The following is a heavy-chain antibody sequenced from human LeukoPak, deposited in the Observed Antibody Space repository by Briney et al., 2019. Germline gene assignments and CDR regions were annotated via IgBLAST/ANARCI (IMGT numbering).Heavy chain of an antibody. D-gene: IGHD3-10*01. CDR2: ISTTGDTI. Sequence: GGSLRLSCADSGFTFTTYQMNWVRQAPGKGLGWVSYISTTGDTIYYADSVKGRFTISRDNAKNSLYLQMNSLRAVDTAVYYCAGFYYYGSRAFDYWGQGTLVTVSS. V-gene: IGHV3-48*03. CDR1: GFTFTTYQ. J-gene: IGHJ4*02. CDR3: AGFYYYGSRAFDY.